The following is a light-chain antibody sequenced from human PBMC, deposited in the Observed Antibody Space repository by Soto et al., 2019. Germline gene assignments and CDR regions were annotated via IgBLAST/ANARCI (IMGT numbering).Light chain of an antibody. V-gene: IGKV1-12*01. J-gene: IGKJ1*01. CDR2: DAA. CDR3: QQAHSFPRT. CDR1: QGLSGW. Sequence: DIQMAQSPASVSASVGDRVTITCRASQGLSGWLAWYQQKPGKAPKLLIYDAATLQSGVPSRFSGSGSGTDFTLAISSLQPEDSATCCCQQAHSFPRTFGQGTKGEIK.